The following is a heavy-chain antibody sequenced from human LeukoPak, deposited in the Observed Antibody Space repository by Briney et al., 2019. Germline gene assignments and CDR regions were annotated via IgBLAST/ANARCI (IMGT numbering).Heavy chain of an antibody. CDR2: IISKNYGGTI. V-gene: IGHV3-49*03. J-gene: IGHJ4*02. Sequence: GGSLRLSCTASGFTFGDYAMTWLRQAPGKGLEWVGFIISKNYGGTIDYAASVKGRFTISRDDSKSIAYLEMNSLKIGDTGVYYCTRGHTYGLYWGQGILVTVSS. D-gene: IGHD5-18*01. CDR1: GFTFGDYA. CDR3: TRGHTYGLY.